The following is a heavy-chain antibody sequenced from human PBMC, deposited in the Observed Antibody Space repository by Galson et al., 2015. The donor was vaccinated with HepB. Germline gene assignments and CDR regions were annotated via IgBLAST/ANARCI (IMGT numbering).Heavy chain of an antibody. D-gene: IGHD3-10*01. J-gene: IGHJ3*02. CDR3: AQGFTMVRGVIRDAFDI. V-gene: IGHV2-5*02. CDR1: GFSLSTSGVG. Sequence: PALVKPTQTLTLTCTFSGFSLSTSGVGVGWIRQPPGKALEWLALIYWDDDKRYSPSLKSRLTITKDTSKNQVVLTMTNMDPVDTATYYCAQGFTMVRGVIRDAFDIWGQGTMVTVSS. CDR2: IYWDDDK.